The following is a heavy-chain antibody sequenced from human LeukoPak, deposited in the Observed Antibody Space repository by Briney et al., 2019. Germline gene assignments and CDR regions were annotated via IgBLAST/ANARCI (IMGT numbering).Heavy chain of an antibody. CDR1: GGSISSYY. Sequence: SETLSLTCTVSGGSISSYYWSWIRQPAGKGLEWIGRIHTSGSTNYNPSLKSRVTMSVDTSKNQLSLKLSSVTAADTAVYYCARDRYYYDSSGYYQLDYWGQGTLVTVSS. V-gene: IGHV4-4*07. CDR2: IHTSGST. J-gene: IGHJ4*02. D-gene: IGHD3-22*01. CDR3: ARDRYYYDSSGYYQLDY.